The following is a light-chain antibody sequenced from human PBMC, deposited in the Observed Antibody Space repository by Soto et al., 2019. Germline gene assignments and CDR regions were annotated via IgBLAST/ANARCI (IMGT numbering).Light chain of an antibody. J-gene: IGKJ4*01. CDR2: PAS. V-gene: IGKV1-9*01. Sequence: IQLTQSPSSLSASVGDRVAITCRASEGISPYLAWYQEKPGQVPKLLIDPASTLQTGVPSRFSVSGSGTDFTLTISSLQPEDFATYYCLQLKRYPLTFGGGTRVEIK. CDR1: EGISPY. CDR3: LQLKRYPLT.